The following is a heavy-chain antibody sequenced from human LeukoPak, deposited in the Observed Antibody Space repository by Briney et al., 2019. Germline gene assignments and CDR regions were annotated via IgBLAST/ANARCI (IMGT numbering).Heavy chain of an antibody. V-gene: IGHV3-23*01. J-gene: IGHJ4*02. Sequence: GGSLRLSCAASGFTFSSYGMSWVRQAPGKGLEWDSAISGSGGSTYYADSVKGRFTISRDNSKNTLYLRMNSLRAEDTAVYYCARVMGRYCSSTSCYVDYWGQGTLVTVSS. CDR1: GFTFSSYG. D-gene: IGHD2-2*01. CDR2: ISGSGGST. CDR3: ARVMGRYCSSTSCYVDY.